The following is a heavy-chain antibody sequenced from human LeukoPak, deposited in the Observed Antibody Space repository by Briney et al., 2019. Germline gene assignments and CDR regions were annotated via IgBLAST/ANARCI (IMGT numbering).Heavy chain of an antibody. CDR3: ARGGYCPNDVCYRFDY. J-gene: IGHJ4*02. CDR1: GYSFTSYW. CDR2: IFPGDSDT. D-gene: IGHD2-8*01. Sequence: GESLKISCKGSGYSFTSYWIGWVRQMPGKGLEWMGIIFPGDSDTRYSPSSQGQVTISADKSISTAYLQWSSLKASDTAMYYCARGGYCPNDVCYRFDYWGQGTLVTVSS. V-gene: IGHV5-51*01.